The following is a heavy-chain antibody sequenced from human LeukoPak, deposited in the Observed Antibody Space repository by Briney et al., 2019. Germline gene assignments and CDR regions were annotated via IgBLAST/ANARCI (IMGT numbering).Heavy chain of an antibody. V-gene: IGHV3-23*01. CDR3: AKDRGIISDY. J-gene: IGHJ4*02. Sequence: GGSLRLSCAASGFTFDDYGLSWVRQAPGKGLEWVSAISGTGGSTYYADSVKGRFTISRDNSKNTLYLQMNSLRAEDTAVYYCAKDRGIISDYWGQGTLVTVSS. D-gene: IGHD3-10*01. CDR1: GFTFDDYG. CDR2: ISGTGGST.